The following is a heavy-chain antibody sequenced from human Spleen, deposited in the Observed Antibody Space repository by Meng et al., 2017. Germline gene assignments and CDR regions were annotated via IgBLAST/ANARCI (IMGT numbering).Heavy chain of an antibody. CDR3: ARGPTTMAHDFDY. Sequence: LRPWGECLFRPSETLSLTLFVSGGSFSDYYWGWIRQPPGKGLEWIGEINHSGSTNYNPSLESRATISVDTSQNNLSLKLSSVTAADSAVYYCARGPTTMAHDFDYWGQGTLVTVSS. J-gene: IGHJ4*02. V-gene: IGHV4-34*01. D-gene: IGHD4-11*01. CDR1: GGSFSDYY. CDR2: INHSGST.